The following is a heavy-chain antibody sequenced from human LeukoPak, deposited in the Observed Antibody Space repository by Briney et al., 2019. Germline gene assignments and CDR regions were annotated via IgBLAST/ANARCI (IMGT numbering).Heavy chain of an antibody. Sequence: SETLSLTCAVYGGSFSGHYWTWIRQTPGKGLEWFGEMNPSGSTSYNPSLKSRVTISVDTSKNQFSLKLSSVTAADTAVYYCARGRQDVTMIVVVMTAVSYYLDVWGKGTTVTVS. CDR1: GGSFSGHY. D-gene: IGHD3-22*01. V-gene: IGHV4-34*01. J-gene: IGHJ6*03. CDR3: ARGRQDVTMIVVVMTAVSYYLDV. CDR2: MNPSGST.